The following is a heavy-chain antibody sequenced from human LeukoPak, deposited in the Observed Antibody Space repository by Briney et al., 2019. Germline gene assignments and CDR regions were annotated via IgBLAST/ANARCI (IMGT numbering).Heavy chain of an antibody. CDR1: GGSMTVYY. CDR2: IYYDGST. J-gene: IGHJ4*02. V-gene: IGHV4-59*08. Sequence: SETLSLTCTISGGSMTVYYWGWIRQPPGKGLEWIGNIYYDGSTNYNPSLKSRVTISVDTSKNQFSLKLTSVTAADTAVYYCARAPGRRHADYWGQGTLVTVSS. CDR3: ARAPGRRHADY.